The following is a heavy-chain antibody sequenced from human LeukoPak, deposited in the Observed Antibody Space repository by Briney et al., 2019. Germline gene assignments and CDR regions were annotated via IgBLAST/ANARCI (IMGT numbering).Heavy chain of an antibody. J-gene: IGHJ4*02. CDR1: GYTFTSYY. Sequence: ASVKVSCKASGYTFTSYYMHWVRQAPGQGLEWMGIINPSGGSTSYAQKFQGRVTMTRDTSTSTAYMELRSLRSDDTAVYYCARESAYYYDSSGYLDYWGQGTLVTVSS. D-gene: IGHD3-22*01. CDR3: ARESAYYYDSSGYLDY. V-gene: IGHV1-46*01. CDR2: INPSGGST.